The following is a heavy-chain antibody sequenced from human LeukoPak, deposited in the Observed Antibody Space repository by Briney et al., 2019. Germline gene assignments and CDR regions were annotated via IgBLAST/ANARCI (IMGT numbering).Heavy chain of an antibody. CDR1: GGSISSSSYY. D-gene: IGHD1-14*01. V-gene: IGHV4-39*07. J-gene: IGHJ6*03. Sequence: TSETLSLTCTVSGGSISSSSYYWGWIRQPPGKGLEWIGSIYYSGSTYYNPSLKSRVTISVDASKNQFSLKLSSVTAADTAVYYCARGRNNYMDVWGKGTTVTVSS. CDR3: ARGRNNYMDV. CDR2: IYYSGST.